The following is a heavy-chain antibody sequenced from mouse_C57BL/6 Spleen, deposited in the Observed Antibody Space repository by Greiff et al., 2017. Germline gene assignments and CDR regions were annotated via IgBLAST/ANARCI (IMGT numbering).Heavy chain of an antibody. CDR1: GYTFTSYW. D-gene: IGHD2-3*01. CDR3: ARGLLRQYYFDY. J-gene: IGHJ2*01. V-gene: IGHV1-64*01. CDR2: IHPKSGST. Sequence: QVQLQQPGAELVKPGASVKLSCKASGYTFTSYWMHWVKQRPGQGLEWIGMIHPKSGSTNYNEKFKSKATLTVDKSSSPAYMQLSSLTSEDSAVYYCARGLLRQYYFDYWGQGTTLTVSS.